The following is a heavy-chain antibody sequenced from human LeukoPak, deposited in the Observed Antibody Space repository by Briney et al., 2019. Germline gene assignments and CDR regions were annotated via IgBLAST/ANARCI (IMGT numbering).Heavy chain of an antibody. CDR1: GGSISSSSYY. Sequence: SETLSLTCTVSGGSISSSSYYWGWIRQPPGKGLEWIGSIYYSGSTYYNPSLKSRVTISVDTSKNQFSLKLSSVTAADTAVYFCARLPQIYCSGGSCHPVNWFDPWGQGTLVTVSS. V-gene: IGHV4-39*01. D-gene: IGHD2-15*01. CDR3: ARLPQIYCSGGSCHPVNWFDP. CDR2: IYYSGST. J-gene: IGHJ5*02.